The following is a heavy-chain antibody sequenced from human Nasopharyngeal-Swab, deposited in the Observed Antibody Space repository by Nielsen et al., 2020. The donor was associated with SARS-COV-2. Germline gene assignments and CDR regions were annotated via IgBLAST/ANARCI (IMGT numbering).Heavy chain of an antibody. Sequence: SLKISCAASGFTFDDYAMHWVRQAPGKGLEWVSGISWNSGSIGYADSVKGRFTISRDNAKNSLYLQMNSLRAEDTALYYCAALLDYGDYGPDYWGHGTLVTVSS. D-gene: IGHD4-17*01. J-gene: IGHJ4*01. CDR1: GFTFDDYA. CDR3: AALLDYGDYGPDY. V-gene: IGHV3-9*01. CDR2: ISWNSGSI.